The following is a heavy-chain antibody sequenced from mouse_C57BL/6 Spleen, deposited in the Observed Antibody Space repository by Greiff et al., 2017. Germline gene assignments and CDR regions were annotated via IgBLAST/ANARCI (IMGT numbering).Heavy chain of an antibody. Sequence: VKLQQPGAELVKPGASVKLSCKASGYTFTSYWMHWVKQRPGRGLEWIGRIDPNSGGTKYNEKFKSKATLTVDKPSSPAYMQLSSLTSEDSAVYYCARGVYYGNDEEGAMDYWGQGTSVTVSS. CDR2: IDPNSGGT. CDR3: ARGVYYGNDEEGAMDY. V-gene: IGHV1-72*01. CDR1: GYTFTSYW. D-gene: IGHD2-2*01. J-gene: IGHJ4*01.